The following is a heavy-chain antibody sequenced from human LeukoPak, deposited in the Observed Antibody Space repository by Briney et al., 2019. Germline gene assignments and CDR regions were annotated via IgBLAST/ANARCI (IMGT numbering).Heavy chain of an antibody. D-gene: IGHD1-1*01. V-gene: IGHV3-7*01. Sequence: GGSLRLSCADSQFTFNGSLMNWVRQAPGKGLEWVANMDPTGSQKRYVDSVRGRFTISKDNPGASLYLDMHSLRAEDTAIYYCAIWTSGNYWGQGTLVTVSS. CDR2: MDPTGSQK. CDR1: QFTFNGSL. CDR3: AIWTSGNY. J-gene: IGHJ4*02.